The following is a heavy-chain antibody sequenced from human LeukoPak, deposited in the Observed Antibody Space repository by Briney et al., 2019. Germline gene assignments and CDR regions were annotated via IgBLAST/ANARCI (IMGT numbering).Heavy chain of an antibody. CDR3: ARSPQLLNWFDP. D-gene: IGHD1-26*01. CDR2: ISGSGGST. J-gene: IGHJ5*02. V-gene: IGHV3-23*01. CDR1: GFTFSSYA. Sequence: GGSLRLSCAASGFTFSSYAMSWVRQAPGKGLEWVSAISGSGGSTYYADSVKGRFTISRDNSKNTLYLQMNSLRAEDTAVYYCARSPQLLNWFDPWGQGTLVTVSS.